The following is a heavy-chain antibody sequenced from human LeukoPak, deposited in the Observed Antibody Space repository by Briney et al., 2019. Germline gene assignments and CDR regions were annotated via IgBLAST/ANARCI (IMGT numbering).Heavy chain of an antibody. CDR1: GFTFSSYS. CDR3: ARDFRLTMVRGVASFDY. V-gene: IGHV3-21*01. J-gene: IGHJ4*02. D-gene: IGHD3-10*01. Sequence: PGGSLRLSCAASGFTFSSYSMNWVRQAPGKGLEWVSSISSSSSYIYYADSVKGRFTISGDNAKNSLYLQMNSLRAEDTAVYYCARDFRLTMVRGVASFDYWGQGTLVTVSS. CDR2: ISSSSSYI.